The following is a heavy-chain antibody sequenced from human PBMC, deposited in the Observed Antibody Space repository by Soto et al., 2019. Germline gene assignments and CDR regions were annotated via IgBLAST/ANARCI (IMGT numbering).Heavy chain of an antibody. Sequence: AGGSLRLSCAASGFTFSSYSMNWVRQAPGKGLEWVSYISSSSSTIYYADSVKGRFTISRDNAKNSLYLQMNSLRDEDTAVYYCARITMVRGVIYAIDIWGQGTMVTVSS. D-gene: IGHD3-10*01. CDR3: ARITMVRGVIYAIDI. J-gene: IGHJ3*02. CDR1: GFTFSSYS. V-gene: IGHV3-48*02. CDR2: ISSSSSTI.